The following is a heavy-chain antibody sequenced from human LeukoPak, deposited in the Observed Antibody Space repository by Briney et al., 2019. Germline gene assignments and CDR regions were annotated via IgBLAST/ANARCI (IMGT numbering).Heavy chain of an antibody. Sequence: SETLSLTCTVSGGSISSGGYYWSWLRQHPGKGLEWIGYIYYSGSTYYNPSLRSRVAISVDTSKNQFSLKLTSVTAADTAVYYCAREAAGQWFDPWGQGTLVTVSS. J-gene: IGHJ5*02. V-gene: IGHV4-31*03. CDR1: GGSISSGGYY. D-gene: IGHD6-25*01. CDR3: AREAAGQWFDP. CDR2: IYYSGST.